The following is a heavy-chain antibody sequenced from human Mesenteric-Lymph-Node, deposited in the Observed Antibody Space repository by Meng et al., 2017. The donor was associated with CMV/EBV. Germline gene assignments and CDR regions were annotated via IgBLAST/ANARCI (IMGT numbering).Heavy chain of an antibody. CDR2: IRYDGSNK. Sequence: GGSLRLSCAASGFTFSSYGMHWVRQAPGKGLEWVAFIRYDGSNKYYADSVKGRFTISRDNSKNTLYLQMNSLRAEDTAVYYCARDSRFLGEGDAFDIWGQGTMVTVSS. CDR3: ARDSRFLGEGDAFDI. D-gene: IGHD3-3*01. V-gene: IGHV3-30*02. CDR1: GFTFSSYG. J-gene: IGHJ3*02.